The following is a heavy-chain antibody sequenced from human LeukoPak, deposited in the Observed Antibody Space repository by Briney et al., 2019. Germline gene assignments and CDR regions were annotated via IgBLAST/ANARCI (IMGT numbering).Heavy chain of an antibody. Sequence: GGSLRLSCAASGFTFSTYWMSWVRQAPGKGLEWVANIKEDGSEKHFVDSVKGRFTISRDNAKNSVYLQMNSLRGEDTAVYYCARDRAHNSWSEYWGQGTLVTVSS. CDR2: IKEDGSEK. D-gene: IGHD1-14*01. J-gene: IGHJ4*02. V-gene: IGHV3-7*01. CDR1: GFTFSTYW. CDR3: ARDRAHNSWSEY.